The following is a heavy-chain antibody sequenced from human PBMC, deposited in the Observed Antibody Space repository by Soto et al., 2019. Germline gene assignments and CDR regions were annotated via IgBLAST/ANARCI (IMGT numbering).Heavy chain of an antibody. CDR2: INAGNGNT. Sequence: ASVKVSCKASGYTFTSYAMHWVRQAPGQRLEWMGWINAGNGNTKYSQKFQGRVTITRDTSASTAYMELSSLRSEDTAVYYCAREVSPDENWFDPWGQGTLVTVS. CDR3: AREVSPDENWFDP. J-gene: IGHJ5*02. D-gene: IGHD1-20*01. V-gene: IGHV1-3*01. CDR1: GYTFTSYA.